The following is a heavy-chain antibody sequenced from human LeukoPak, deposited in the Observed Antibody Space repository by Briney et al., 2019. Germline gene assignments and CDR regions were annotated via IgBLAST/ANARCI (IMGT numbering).Heavy chain of an antibody. V-gene: IGHV4-34*01. Sequence: GALRLSCAASGFTFSSYSMNWVRQAPGKGLEWIGEINHSGSTNYNPSLKSRVTISVDTSKNQFSLKLSSVTAADTAVYYCARGRRVRSGWFSHHYFDYWGQGTLVTVSS. CDR2: INHSGST. D-gene: IGHD6-19*01. CDR3: ARGRRVRSGWFSHHYFDY. CDR1: GFTFSSYS. J-gene: IGHJ4*02.